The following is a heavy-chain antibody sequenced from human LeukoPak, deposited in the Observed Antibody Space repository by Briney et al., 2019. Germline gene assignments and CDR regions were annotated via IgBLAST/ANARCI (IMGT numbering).Heavy chain of an antibody. J-gene: IGHJ4*02. Sequence: SETLSLTCAVYGGSFSGYYWSWIRQPPGKGLEWIGEINHSGSTNYNPSLKSRVTISVDTSKNQFSLKLSSVTAADTAVYYCARRRWLAPFDYWGQGTLVTVSS. CDR1: GGSFSGYY. CDR3: ARRRWLAPFDY. D-gene: IGHD6-19*01. V-gene: IGHV4-34*01. CDR2: INHSGST.